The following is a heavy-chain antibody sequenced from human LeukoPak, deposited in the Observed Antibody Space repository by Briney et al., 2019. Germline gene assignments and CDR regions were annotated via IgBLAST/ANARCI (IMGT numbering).Heavy chain of an antibody. D-gene: IGHD3-16*01. J-gene: IGHJ4*02. CDR1: GFTFSSYA. CDR3: AKRGGMYPAHYFDY. Sequence: GGSLRLSCAASGFTFSSYAMSWVRQAPGKGLEWVSAISGRGGSTYFADSVKGRFTISRDNSKNTLYLQMNSLRAEDTAVYYCAKRGGMYPAHYFDYWGQGTLVTVSS. CDR2: ISGRGGST. V-gene: IGHV3-23*01.